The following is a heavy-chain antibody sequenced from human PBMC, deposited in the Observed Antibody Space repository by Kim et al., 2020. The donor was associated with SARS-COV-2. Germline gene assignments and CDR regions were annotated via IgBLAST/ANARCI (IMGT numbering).Heavy chain of an antibody. CDR1: GFTFSTYG. D-gene: IGHD1-26*01. CDR2: ISYDGSNK. J-gene: IGHJ4*02. CDR3: AKGGQNGRHTYFDY. Sequence: GGSLRLSCAASGFTFSTYGMHWVRQAPGKGLEWVAVISYDGSNKFYADSVKGRFTISRDNSKNTLYLQMNSLRAEDTAVYYCAKGGQNGRHTYFDYWGQGTLVTVSS. V-gene: IGHV3-30*18.